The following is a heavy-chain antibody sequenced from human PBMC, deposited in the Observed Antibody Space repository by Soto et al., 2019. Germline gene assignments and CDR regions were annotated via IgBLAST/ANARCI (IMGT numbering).Heavy chain of an antibody. V-gene: IGHV3-64D*06. CDR1: GFSFTAYA. CDR2: ISSSGVST. J-gene: IGHJ4*02. CDR3: VKDRYVDY. Sequence: GGSLRLSCSVSGFSFTAYAMHWVRQAPNKGREYVSSISSSGVSTYYADAVKGRFTISRDNSKSTLSLQMSSLRVDDTGVYYCVKDRYVDYWGQGTLVTVSS.